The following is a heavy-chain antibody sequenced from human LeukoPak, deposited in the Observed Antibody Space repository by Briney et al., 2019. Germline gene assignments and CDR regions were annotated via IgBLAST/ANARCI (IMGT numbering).Heavy chain of an antibody. D-gene: IGHD3-22*01. J-gene: IGHJ3*02. CDR3: AKCHYYDRSGYYYHALDI. CDR1: EFIFGSYA. V-gene: IGHV3-23*01. CDR2: ISGSGDST. Sequence: PGGSLRLSCAASEFIFGSYAMTWVRQGPGKGLEWVSTISGSGDSTYCADSVKGRFTISRDNSKNTLYLEMNSLRAEDTAVYYCAKCHYYDRSGYYYHALDIWGQGTMVTVSS.